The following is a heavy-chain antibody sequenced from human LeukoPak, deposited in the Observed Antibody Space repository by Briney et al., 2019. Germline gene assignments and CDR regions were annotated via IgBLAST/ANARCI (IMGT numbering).Heavy chain of an antibody. CDR1: GYTFTSYA. V-gene: IGHV7-4-1*02. Sequence: ASVKVSCKASGYTFTSYAMNWVRQAPGQGLEWMGWINTNTGNPTYAQGFTGRFVFSLDTSVSTAYLQISSLKAEDTAVYYCARDWNVLLWFGELSSFGYWGQGTLDTVTS. CDR3: ARDWNVLLWFGELSSFGY. CDR2: INTNTGNP. D-gene: IGHD3-10*01. J-gene: IGHJ4*02.